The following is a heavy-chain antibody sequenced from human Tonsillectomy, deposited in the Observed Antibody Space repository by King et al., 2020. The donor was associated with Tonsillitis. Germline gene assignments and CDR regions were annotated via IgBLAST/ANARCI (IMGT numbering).Heavy chain of an antibody. J-gene: IGHJ3*02. V-gene: IGHV3-23*03. CDR3: AKSLYYYDSSGYYYGGYAFDI. D-gene: IGHD3-22*01. CDR2: IYSGGDST. Sequence: VQLVESGGGLVQPEGSLSLSCAASGFTFTSYAMTGVRQAQGKGLEWASVIYSGGDSTYYADSVKGRFTISRDNSKNTLYLQMNSLRAEDTAVYYCAKSLYYYDSSGYYYGGYAFDIWGQGTMVTVSS. CDR1: GFTFTSYA.